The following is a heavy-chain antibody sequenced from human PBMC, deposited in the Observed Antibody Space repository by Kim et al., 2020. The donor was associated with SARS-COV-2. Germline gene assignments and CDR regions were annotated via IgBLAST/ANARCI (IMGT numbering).Heavy chain of an antibody. V-gene: IGHV3-53*01. CDR3: AGSTEYSFGIYPFDY. J-gene: IGHJ4*02. CDR1: GFTVSSNY. Sequence: GGSLRLSCAASGFTVSSNYMSWVRQAPGKGLEWVSLIYNGASTYYADSVKGRFTISRDNSKNTLYLQMNSLTAEDTAVYYCAGSTEYSFGIYPFDYWGQGTLVTVSS. CDR2: IYNGAST. D-gene: IGHD3-10*01.